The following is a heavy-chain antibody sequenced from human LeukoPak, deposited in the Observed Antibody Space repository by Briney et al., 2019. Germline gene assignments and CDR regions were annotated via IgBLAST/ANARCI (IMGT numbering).Heavy chain of an antibody. CDR2: INLNSGDT. Sequence: ASVKVSCKASGYTFTSYDINWVRQATGQGLEWMGWINLNSGDTGYAQNFQGRLTMTRDTSINTAYMELSTLRSEDTDFYYCARVTGSIDYWGQGTLVTVSS. V-gene: IGHV1-8*01. J-gene: IGHJ4*02. CDR1: GYTFTSYD. CDR3: ARVTGSIDY. D-gene: IGHD1-26*01.